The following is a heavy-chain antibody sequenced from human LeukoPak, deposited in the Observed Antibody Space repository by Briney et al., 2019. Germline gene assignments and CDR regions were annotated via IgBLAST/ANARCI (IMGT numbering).Heavy chain of an antibody. Sequence: ASVKVSCKFSGYTLTELSIHWVRQAPGKGLEWMGGFDSEDGETIYAQKFQGRVTMTEDTSTDTPYMELSSLRSEDTAVYYCATVAVFPVRPWFDYWGQGTLVTVSS. V-gene: IGHV1-24*01. J-gene: IGHJ4*02. D-gene: IGHD6-6*01. CDR2: FDSEDGET. CDR1: GYTLTELS. CDR3: ATVAVFPVRPWFDY.